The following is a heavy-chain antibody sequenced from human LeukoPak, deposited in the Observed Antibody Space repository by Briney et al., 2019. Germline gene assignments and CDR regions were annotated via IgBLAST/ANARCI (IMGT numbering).Heavy chain of an antibody. J-gene: IGHJ6*03. D-gene: IGHD5-12*01. CDR3: AKAGRNSGYDYYYYYYMDV. Sequence: GGSLRLSCAASGFTFSSYGMHWVRQAPGQGLEWLAGIATDGSFAYYADSVKGRFTLSRDNSKNTLYLQMNSLRAEDTAVYYCAKAGRNSGYDYYYYYYMDVWGKGTTVTISS. V-gene: IGHV3-30*18. CDR1: GFTFSSYG. CDR2: IATDGSFA.